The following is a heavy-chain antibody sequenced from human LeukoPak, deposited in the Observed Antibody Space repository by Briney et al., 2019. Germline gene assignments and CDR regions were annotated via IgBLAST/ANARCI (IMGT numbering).Heavy chain of an antibody. J-gene: IGHJ4*02. V-gene: IGHV4-39*01. CDR3: AGRRIGDYFDY. D-gene: IGHD3-16*01. CDR1: GGSISSSSYY. Sequence: SETLSLTCTVSGGSISSSSYYWGWIRQPPGKGLEWIGSIYYSGSTYSNPSLKSRVTISVDTSKNQFSLKLSSVTAADTAVYYCAGRRIGDYFDYWGQGTLVTVSS. CDR2: IYYSGST.